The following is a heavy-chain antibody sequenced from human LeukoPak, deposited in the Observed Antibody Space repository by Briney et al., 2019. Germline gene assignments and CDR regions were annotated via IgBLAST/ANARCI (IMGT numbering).Heavy chain of an antibody. CDR2: ISGGGETR. V-gene: IGHV3-48*03. CDR3: ARDASGSDLPFDY. Sequence: GGSLRLSCAASGFSFNTYEMNWFRQAPGKGLEWLSYISGGGETRYYADSVKGRFTISRDNGKNALYLQINSQRAEDTAVYYCARDASGSDLPFDYWGQGTLVTVSS. CDR1: GFSFNTYE. D-gene: IGHD2-21*02. J-gene: IGHJ4*02.